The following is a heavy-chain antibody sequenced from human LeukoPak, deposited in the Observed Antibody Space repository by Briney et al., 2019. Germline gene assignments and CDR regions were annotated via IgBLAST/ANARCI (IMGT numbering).Heavy chain of an antibody. D-gene: IGHD6-6*01. CDR2: INSFGNTP. Sequence: GGSLRLSCAASGFTFGHYWMHWVRQVPGKGLVWLSRINSFGNTPTYADSVKGRFTISRDNAKNTLYLQLNSLRAEDSAMYYCARGDSEELVNVDYWGQGTLVTVAP. CDR1: GFTFGHYW. V-gene: IGHV3-74*01. CDR3: ARGDSEELVNVDY. J-gene: IGHJ4*02.